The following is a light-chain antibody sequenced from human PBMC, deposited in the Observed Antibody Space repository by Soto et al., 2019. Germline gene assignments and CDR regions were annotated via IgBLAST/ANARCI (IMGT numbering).Light chain of an antibody. Sequence: EMVLTPSPATLSLSPVERATLSCRASQSVDSSTYLAWYQQKPGQAPRLLMFRTSSRATGFPARFSGSGSGTEFNLTISSLQSEDFGVYYCQQYKNWPRATFGGGTKVDIK. J-gene: IGKJ4*01. CDR3: QQYKNWPRAT. V-gene: IGKV3-15*01. CDR2: RTS. CDR1: QSVDSSTY.